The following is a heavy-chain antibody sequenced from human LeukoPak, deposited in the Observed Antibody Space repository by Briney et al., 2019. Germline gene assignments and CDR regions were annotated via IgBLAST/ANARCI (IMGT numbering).Heavy chain of an antibody. Sequence: SETLSLTCTVSGGSITGSTYYWGWIRQPPGKGLEWIVSVIHSGTTYYNPSLRSRVIVSMDTSKKQFSLRLSSVTAADTAVYYCAKHDYDSSGHRRDYYFDYWSQGTLVTVSS. CDR2: VIHSGTT. D-gene: IGHD3-22*01. J-gene: IGHJ4*02. V-gene: IGHV4-39*01. CDR1: GGSITGSTYY. CDR3: AKHDYDSSGHRRDYYFDY.